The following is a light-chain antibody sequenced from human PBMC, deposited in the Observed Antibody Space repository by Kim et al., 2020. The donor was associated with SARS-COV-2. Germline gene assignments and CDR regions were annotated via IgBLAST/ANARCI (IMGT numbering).Light chain of an antibody. V-gene: IGKV3-11*01. Sequence: LPPGERAPPACRTHRSVGSYLAWYQQRPGQPPRLLIYDAAKRATGIPARFSGGGFGTDFTHTISRLEPEDFALYYCHQRNNWPITFGQGTKVDIK. CDR2: DAA. CDR1: RSVGSY. J-gene: IGKJ2*01. CDR3: HQRNNWPIT.